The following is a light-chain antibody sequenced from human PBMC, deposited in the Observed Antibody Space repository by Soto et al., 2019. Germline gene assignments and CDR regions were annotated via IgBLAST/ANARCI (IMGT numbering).Light chain of an antibody. CDR1: SPNIGAGYD. J-gene: IGLJ1*01. CDR3: SSYTSSSTPSYV. CDR2: GNS. V-gene: IGLV1-40*01. Sequence: QSALAQPPSVSGAPGQRVTISCTGSSPNIGAGYDVHWYQQLPGTAPKLLIYGNSNRPSGVSNRFSGSKSGNTASLTISGLQAEDEADYYCSSYTSSSTPSYVFGTGTKVTVL.